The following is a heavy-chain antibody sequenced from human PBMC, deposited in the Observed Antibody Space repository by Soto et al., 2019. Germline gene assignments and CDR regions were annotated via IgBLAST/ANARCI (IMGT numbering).Heavy chain of an antibody. CDR2: ISYTGST. D-gene: IGHD1-1*01. CDR1: GGSISGHY. J-gene: IGHJ6*03. Sequence: QVLLQESGPGLVKPSETLSLTCTVSGGSISGHYWSWIRQPPGKGLEWVGYISYTGSTNYNPSLKSRATISADTSKYLFYLRLSSVTAADTAIYYCARDPDWKNKYYMDVWGKGTTVTVSS. V-gene: IGHV4-59*11. CDR3: ARDPDWKNKYYMDV.